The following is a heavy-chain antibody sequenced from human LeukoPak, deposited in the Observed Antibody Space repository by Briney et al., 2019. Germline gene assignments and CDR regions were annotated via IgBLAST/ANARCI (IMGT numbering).Heavy chain of an antibody. J-gene: IGHJ6*02. V-gene: IGHV1-69*13. CDR2: IIPIFGTA. CDR1: GGTFSSYA. CDR3: ATKNPDCSSTSCYYYYGMDV. D-gene: IGHD2-2*01. Sequence: GASVKVSCKASGGTFSSYAISWVRQAPGQGLEWMGGIIPIFGTANYAQKFQGRVTITADESTSTAYMELSSLRSEDTAVYYCATKNPDCSSTSCYYYYGMDVWGQGTTVTVSS.